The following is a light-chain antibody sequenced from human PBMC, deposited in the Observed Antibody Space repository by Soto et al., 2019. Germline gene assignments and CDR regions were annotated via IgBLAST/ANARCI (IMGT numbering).Light chain of an antibody. J-gene: IGKJ1*01. CDR2: GAS. CDR1: QSVSSN. V-gene: IGKV3-15*01. Sequence: IVMTQSPATLSVSPGERATLSCRASQSVSSNLAWYQQKPCQAPRLLIYGASTRATGIPARFSGSGSGTEFTLTISSLQSEDFAVYYCQQYNNWPSWTFGQRTKVQLK. CDR3: QQYNNWPSWT.